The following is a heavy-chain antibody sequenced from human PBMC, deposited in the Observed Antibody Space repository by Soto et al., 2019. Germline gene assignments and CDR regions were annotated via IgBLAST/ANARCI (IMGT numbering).Heavy chain of an antibody. CDR3: ARGGGVVLVPAAPLGY. D-gene: IGHD2-2*01. Sequence: ASVKVSCKASGGTFSSYAISWVRQAPGQGLEWMGGIIPIFGTANYAQKFQGRVTITADESTSTAYMELSSLRSEDTAVYYCARGGGVVLVPAAPLGYWGQGTLVTVSS. CDR2: IIPIFGTA. V-gene: IGHV1-69*13. J-gene: IGHJ4*02. CDR1: GGTFSSYA.